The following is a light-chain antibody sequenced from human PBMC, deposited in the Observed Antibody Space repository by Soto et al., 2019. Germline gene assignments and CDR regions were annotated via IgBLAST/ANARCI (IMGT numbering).Light chain of an antibody. CDR3: KQYGRSAIT. CDR1: QSVSSR. CDR2: GAS. Sequence: EIVLTQSPGTLSLSPGERATLSCRASQSVSSRLAWYQQKSGQAHRLLISGASSRATGIQDRFSGSGSGTDFTLTIRRLEREDFALYYCKQYGRSAITFGQGTKVDIK. J-gene: IGKJ1*01. V-gene: IGKV3-20*01.